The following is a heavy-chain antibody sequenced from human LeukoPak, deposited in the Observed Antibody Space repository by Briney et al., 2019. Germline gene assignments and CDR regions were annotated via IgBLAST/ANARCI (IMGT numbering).Heavy chain of an antibody. CDR1: GFTFSSYA. CDR2: ISSNGGST. CDR3: ARDSEYYYDSSGYPTNWFDP. Sequence: PGGSLRLSCAASGFTFSSYAMHWVRQAPGKGLEYVSAISSNGGSTYYANSVKGRFTISRDNSKNTLYLQMGSLRAEDMAVYYCARDSEYYYDSSGYPTNWFDPWGQGTLVTVSS. J-gene: IGHJ5*02. D-gene: IGHD3-22*01. V-gene: IGHV3-64*01.